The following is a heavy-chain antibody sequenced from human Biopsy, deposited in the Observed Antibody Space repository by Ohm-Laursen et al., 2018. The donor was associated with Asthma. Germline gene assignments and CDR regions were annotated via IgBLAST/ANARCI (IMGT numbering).Heavy chain of an antibody. J-gene: IGHJ1*01. CDR3: ARTFHFWSPYHAEHYQL. V-gene: IGHV3-7*01. CDR2: IKHDGSEK. CDR1: GFSFSEFV. Sequence: GSLRLSCAASGFSFSEFVMHWVRQVPGKGLEWVANIKHDGSEKNHVDSLKGRFTISRDNAKNSLYLQMNSLRAEDTAVYYCARTFHFWSPYHAEHYQLWGQGTLVTVSS. D-gene: IGHD3-3*02.